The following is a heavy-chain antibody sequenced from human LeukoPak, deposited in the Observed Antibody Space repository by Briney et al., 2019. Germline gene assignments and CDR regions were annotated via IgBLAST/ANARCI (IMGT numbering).Heavy chain of an antibody. Sequence: SETLSLTCVVSGYSISSSNWWGWIRQPPGKGLEWIAYIYYSGTTYYNPSLKSRVTISVDTSKNQFSLKLSSVTAADTAVYYCARSEPYSSSWYDYWGQGTLVTVSS. CDR1: GYSISSSNW. CDR3: ARSEPYSSSWYDY. J-gene: IGHJ4*02. V-gene: IGHV4-28*01. CDR2: IYYSGTT. D-gene: IGHD6-13*01.